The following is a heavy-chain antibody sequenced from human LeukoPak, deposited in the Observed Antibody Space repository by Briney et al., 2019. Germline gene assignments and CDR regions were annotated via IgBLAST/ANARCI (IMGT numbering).Heavy chain of an antibody. D-gene: IGHD3-10*01. Sequence: SETLSLTCTVSGGSISSSSYYWGWIRQPPGKGLEGIGRIYYSGSTYYNPSLKSRVTISVDTSKNQFSLKLSSVTAADTAVYYCASTENYGSGIPYYYYMDVWGKGTTVTVSS. CDR1: GGSISSSSYY. CDR3: ASTENYGSGIPYYYYMDV. V-gene: IGHV4-39*07. CDR2: IYYSGST. J-gene: IGHJ6*03.